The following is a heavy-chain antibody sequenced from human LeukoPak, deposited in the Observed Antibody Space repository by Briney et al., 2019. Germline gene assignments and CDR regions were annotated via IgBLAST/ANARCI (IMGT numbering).Heavy chain of an antibody. CDR1: GYSFTSYW. J-gene: IGHJ4*02. D-gene: IGHD3-16*01. V-gene: IGHV5-51*01. CDR3: ARRLSLGGRHFDY. CDR2: IYPGDSDT. Sequence: GESLKISCKGSGYSFTSYWIGWVRQMPGKGLEWMGIIYPGDSDTRYSPSFQGQVTISADKSISTAYLHWSSLKASDTAMYYCARRLSLGGRHFDYWGQGTLVTVSS.